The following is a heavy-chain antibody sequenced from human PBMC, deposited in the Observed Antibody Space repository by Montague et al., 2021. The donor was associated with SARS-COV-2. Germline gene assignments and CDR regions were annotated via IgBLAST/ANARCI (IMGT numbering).Heavy chain of an antibody. Sequence: SETLSFTCTVSGSISGYYWTWIRQSAGKGLEWIGRISSSGGIDYXASLKSRVTMSLDASKIQLSLKLSSVTAADTAVYYCARQYIGYNRRFDYWGQGALVTVSP. CDR3: ARQYIGYNRRFDY. CDR1: GSISGYY. D-gene: IGHD5-12*01. J-gene: IGHJ4*02. V-gene: IGHV4-4*07. CDR2: ISSSGGI.